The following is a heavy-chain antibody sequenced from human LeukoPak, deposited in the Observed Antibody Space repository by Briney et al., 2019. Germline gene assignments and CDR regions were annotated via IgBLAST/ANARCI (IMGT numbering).Heavy chain of an antibody. J-gene: IGHJ4*02. CDR3: ARDPLKSGPDLHYYDSSGYYGPPHY. CDR2: ITPIFGTA. V-gene: IGHV1-69*13. D-gene: IGHD3-22*01. CDR1: GGTFSSYA. Sequence: GASVKVSCKASGGTFSSYAISWVRQAPGQGLEWRGGITPIFGTANYAQKFQGRVTITADESTSTAYMELSSLRSEDTGVYYCARDPLKSGPDLHYYDSSGYYGPPHYWGQGTLVTVSS.